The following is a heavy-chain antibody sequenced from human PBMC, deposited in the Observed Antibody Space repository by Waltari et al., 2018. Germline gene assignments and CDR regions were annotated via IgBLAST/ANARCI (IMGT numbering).Heavy chain of an antibody. CDR3: AKSEVVVAGIDY. D-gene: IGHD2-15*01. J-gene: IGHJ4*02. V-gene: IGHV3-23*04. CDR1: GFSFSSYA. CDR2: ISGSGGST. Sequence: EVQLVESGGGLVQPGGSVRLSCAASGFSFSSYAMSWIRQAPGKGLEGVSAISGSGGSTYYADSVKGRFTISRDNSKNTLYLQMNSLRAEDTAVYYCAKSEVVVAGIDYWGQGTLVTVSS.